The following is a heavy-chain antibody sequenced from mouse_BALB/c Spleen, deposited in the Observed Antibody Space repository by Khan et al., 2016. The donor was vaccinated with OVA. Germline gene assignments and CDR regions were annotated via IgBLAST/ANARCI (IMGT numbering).Heavy chain of an antibody. J-gene: IGHJ3*01. CDR1: GYTFTSYY. Sequence: QVQLQQSGAELVKPGASVKLSCKASGYTFTSYYMYWVKQRPGQGLEWIGEINPSNGGTNVNEKFKSKATLTVDKSSSTAYMEVSSLTSEDSAVYYCTRGGYGSPFAYWGQETQVTVSA. CDR2: INPSNGGT. V-gene: IGHV1S81*02. CDR3: TRGGYGSPFAY. D-gene: IGHD1-1*01.